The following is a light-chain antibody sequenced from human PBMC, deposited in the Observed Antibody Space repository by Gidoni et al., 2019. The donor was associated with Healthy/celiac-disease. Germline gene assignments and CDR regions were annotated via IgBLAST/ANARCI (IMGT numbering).Light chain of an antibody. CDR3: AAWDDSLNGPV. CDR2: SNN. Sequence: QSVLTQPPSASGTPGQRVTISCYGSSSNIGSNTVNWYQQLPGTAPKLLISSNNQRPSGVPDRFSGSRSGTSASLAISGLQSEDEADYYCAAWDDSLNGPVFGGGTKLTVL. CDR1: SSNIGSNT. J-gene: IGLJ2*01. V-gene: IGLV1-44*01.